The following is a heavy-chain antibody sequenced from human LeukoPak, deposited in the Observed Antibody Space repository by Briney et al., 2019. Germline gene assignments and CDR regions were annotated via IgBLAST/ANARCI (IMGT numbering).Heavy chain of an antibody. CDR2: IYYSGTT. D-gene: IGHD3-10*01. V-gene: IGHV4-59*01. CDR3: ARDRYYDSGSYYN. J-gene: IGHJ4*02. CDR1: GGSISNYY. Sequence: MASETLSLTCTVPGGSISNYYWNWIRQPPGKGLEGIGYIYYSGTTNYNPSLKSRVTISVDTSKNQFSLKLSSVTAADTAVYYCARDRYYDSGSYYNWGQGTLVTVSS.